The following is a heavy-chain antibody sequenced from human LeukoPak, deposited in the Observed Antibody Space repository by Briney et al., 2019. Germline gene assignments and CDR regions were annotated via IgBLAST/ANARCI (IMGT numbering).Heavy chain of an antibody. V-gene: IGHV3-23*01. CDR1: GFTFSSYA. CDR3: ARVTGNSATYPIFDY. J-gene: IGHJ4*02. CDR2: ISANGGNT. Sequence: GGSLRLSCAASGFTFSSYAMTWVRQAPGKGLEWVSSISANGGNTYYADSVKGRFTISRDNSKNTLYLQMNSLRDDDTAVYYCARVTGNSATYPIFDYWGQGTLVTVSS. D-gene: IGHD1-26*01.